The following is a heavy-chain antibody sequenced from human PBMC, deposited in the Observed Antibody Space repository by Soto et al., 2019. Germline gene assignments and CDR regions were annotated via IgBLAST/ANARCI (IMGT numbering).Heavy chain of an antibody. CDR2: INHSGST. CDR1: GGSFSGYY. D-gene: IGHD3-3*01. CDR3: ASLSIFGVDYYGMDV. V-gene: IGHV4-34*01. J-gene: IGHJ6*02. Sequence: PSETLSLTCAVYGGSFSGYYWSWIRQPPGKGLEWIGEINHSGSTNYNPSLKSRVTISVDTSKNQFSLKLSSVTAADTAVYYCASLSIFGVDYYGMDVWGQGTTVTVSS.